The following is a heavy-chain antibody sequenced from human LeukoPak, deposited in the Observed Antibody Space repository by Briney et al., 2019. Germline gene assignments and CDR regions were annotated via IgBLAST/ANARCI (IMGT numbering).Heavy chain of an antibody. CDR2: IYYSGST. CDR1: GGSISSSSYY. Sequence: PSETLSLTCTVSGGSISSSSYYWGWIRQPPGKGLEWIGSIYYSGSTYYNPSLKSRVTISVDTSKNQFSLRLSSVTAADTAVYYCAILTIPYYFDYWGQGTLVTISS. J-gene: IGHJ4*02. V-gene: IGHV4-39*01. CDR3: AILTIPYYFDY. D-gene: IGHD4/OR15-4a*01.